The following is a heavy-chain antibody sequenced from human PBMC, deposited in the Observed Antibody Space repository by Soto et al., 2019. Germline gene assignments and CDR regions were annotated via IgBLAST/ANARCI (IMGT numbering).Heavy chain of an antibody. D-gene: IGHD3-3*01. V-gene: IGHV5-51*01. CDR3: ARQRGGVTISGPRYYYMDV. Sequence: GESLKISCEGSGYSFTSYWIGWVRQMPGKGLEWMGIIYPGDSDTRYSPSFQGQVTISADKSISTAYLQWSSLKASDTAMYYCARQRGGVTISGPRYYYMDVWGKGTTVTVSS. J-gene: IGHJ6*03. CDR1: GYSFTSYW. CDR2: IYPGDSDT.